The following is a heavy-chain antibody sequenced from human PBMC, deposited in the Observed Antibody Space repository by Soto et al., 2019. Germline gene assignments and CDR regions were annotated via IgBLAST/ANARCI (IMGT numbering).Heavy chain of an antibody. CDR2: ISRSSDYI. J-gene: IGHJ4*02. Sequence: EVQLVESGGGLVQPGRSLRLSCAASGFTFNDYAMHWVRQAPGKGLEWVSRISRSSDYIDYADSVKGRFTVSRDNAKYSLYLQMNSLRTEDTALYYCAKDRYCSGGDCSGGFDYWGQGTLVTVSS. CDR1: GFTFNDYA. D-gene: IGHD2-15*01. CDR3: AKDRYCSGGDCSGGFDY. V-gene: IGHV3-9*01.